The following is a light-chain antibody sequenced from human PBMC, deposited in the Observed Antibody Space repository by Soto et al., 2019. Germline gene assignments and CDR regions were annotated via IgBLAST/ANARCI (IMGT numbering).Light chain of an antibody. J-gene: IGLJ2*01. CDR3: CSYAGSSTYVV. CDR2: EAS. Sequence: QSALTQPASVSGSPGQSITISCTGTSSDVGSYNLVSWYQHHPGRAPKLMIYEASKRTSGVSNRFSGSKSGNTASLTISGLQAEDEADYYCCSYAGSSTYVVFGGGTKLTVL. CDR1: SSDVGSYNL. V-gene: IGLV2-23*01.